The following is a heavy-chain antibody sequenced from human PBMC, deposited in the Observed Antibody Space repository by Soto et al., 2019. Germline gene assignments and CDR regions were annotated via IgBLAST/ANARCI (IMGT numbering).Heavy chain of an antibody. V-gene: IGHV1-18*04. CDR1: GYTFTNYG. J-gene: IGHJ4*02. Sequence: QVQLVQSGPEVKKPGASVKVSCKTSGYTFTNYGISWVRQAPGQGLEWMGWTNTYNGNPKYAQDLHGRVTMTADTSTNTAYLDLRSLRSDDTAVFFCARGMTPDYFDFWGQGTLVTVSS. CDR2: TNTYNGNP. CDR3: ARGMTPDYFDF.